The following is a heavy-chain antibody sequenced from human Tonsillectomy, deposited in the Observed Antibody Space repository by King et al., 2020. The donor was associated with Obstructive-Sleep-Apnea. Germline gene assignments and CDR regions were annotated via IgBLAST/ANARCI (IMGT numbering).Heavy chain of an antibody. D-gene: IGHD3-22*01. Sequence: VQLVESGGGLVKPGGSLRLSCAASGFTFSDYYMSWIRQAPGKGLEWISYISSSGSYTNYADSVKGRFTISRDNAKNSLYLQMNSLRARDTAVYYCARIEGSGYYRFDYWGQGTLVTVSS. V-gene: IGHV3-11*06. CDR2: ISSSGSYT. CDR3: ARIEGSGYYRFDY. J-gene: IGHJ4*02. CDR1: GFTFSDYY.